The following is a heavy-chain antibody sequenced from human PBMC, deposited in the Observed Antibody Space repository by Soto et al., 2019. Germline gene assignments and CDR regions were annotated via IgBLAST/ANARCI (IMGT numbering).Heavy chain of an antibody. CDR2: MKPSSGDT. Sequence: QVQLVQSGAEVREPGASVKVSCKASGYTFTTYDINWVRQATGQGLEWMGWMKPSSGDTGYGQKFQGRVALTRDTSTSTAYMELSGLISEDTAVYYCVALARWGQGTLVTVSS. V-gene: IGHV1-8*01. CDR1: GYTFTTYD. J-gene: IGHJ4*02. CDR3: VALAR. D-gene: IGHD6-6*01.